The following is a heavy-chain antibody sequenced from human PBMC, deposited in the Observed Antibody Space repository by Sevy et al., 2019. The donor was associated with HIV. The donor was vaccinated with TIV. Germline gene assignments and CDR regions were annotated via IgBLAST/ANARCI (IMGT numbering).Heavy chain of an antibody. V-gene: IGHV4-59*01. D-gene: IGHD6-6*01. CDR3: ARAYSSSSFYYYYYGMDV. CDR1: DGSISSYY. J-gene: IGHJ6*02. CDR2: IYYSGST. Sequence: SETLSLTCTVSDGSISSYYWSWIRQPPGKGLEWIGYIYYSGSTNYNPSLKSRVTISVDTSKNQFSLKLSSVTAADTAVYYCARAYSSSSFYYYYYGMDVWGQGTTVTVSS.